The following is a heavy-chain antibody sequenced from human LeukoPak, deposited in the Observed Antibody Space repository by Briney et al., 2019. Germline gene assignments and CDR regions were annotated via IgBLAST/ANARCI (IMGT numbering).Heavy chain of an antibody. J-gene: IGHJ6*02. V-gene: IGHV1-2*06. D-gene: IGHD2-2*02. CDR1: GYTFTGYY. Sequence: ASVKVSCKASGYTFTGYYMHWVRQAPGEEIEWMGRINPNSGGRNYAQKFQGRVTMTRDTSISTAYMELSRLRSDDTAVYYCAREGYCSSTSCYKARSYYGMDVWAQGTTVTVSS. CDR3: AREGYCSSTSCYKARSYYGMDV. CDR2: INPNSGGR.